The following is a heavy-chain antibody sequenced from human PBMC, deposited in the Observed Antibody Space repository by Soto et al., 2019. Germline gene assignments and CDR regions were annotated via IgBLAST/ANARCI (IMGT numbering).Heavy chain of an antibody. CDR2: IYYSGST. D-gene: IGHD3-10*01. V-gene: IGHV4-39*01. CDR1: GGSISSSSYY. CDR3: AKNYYGSGIYYGMDV. J-gene: IGHJ6*02. Sequence: PSETLSLTCTVSGGSISSSSYYWGWIRQPPGKGLEWIGSIYYSGSTYYNPSLKSRVTISVDTSKNQFSLKLSSVTAADTAVYYCAKNYYGSGIYYGMDVWGQGTTVTVSS.